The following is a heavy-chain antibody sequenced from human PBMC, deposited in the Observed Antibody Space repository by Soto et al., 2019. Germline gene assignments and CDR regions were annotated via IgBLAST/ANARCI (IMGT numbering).Heavy chain of an antibody. V-gene: IGHV3-33*01. Sequence: VQLVESGGGVVQSGRSLRLSCAASGFTFNNYGMHWVRQAPGKGLEWLAVIWNDGSNSSYANSVKGRFTISRDNSKNTLYLQMSSLRAEDTGVYYCARRQIPPPTRGAANARGAMDVWGQGTTVTVSS. CDR3: ARRQIPPPTRGAANARGAMDV. CDR2: IWNDGSNS. J-gene: IGHJ6*02. D-gene: IGHD6-13*01. CDR1: GFTFNNYG.